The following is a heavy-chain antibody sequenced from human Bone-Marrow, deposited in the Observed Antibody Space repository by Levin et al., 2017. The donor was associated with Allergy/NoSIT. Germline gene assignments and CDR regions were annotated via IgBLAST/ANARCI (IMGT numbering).Heavy chain of an antibody. CDR2: ISGSGGST. Sequence: LSLTCAASGFTFSSSAMSWVRQAPGKGLEWVSAISGSGGSTYYADSVKGRFTISRDNSKNTLYLQMNSLRAEDTAVYYCAKEELQLLFDYWGQGTLVTVSS. CDR1: GFTFSSSA. V-gene: IGHV3-23*01. J-gene: IGHJ4*02. D-gene: IGHD2-2*01. CDR3: AKEELQLLFDY.